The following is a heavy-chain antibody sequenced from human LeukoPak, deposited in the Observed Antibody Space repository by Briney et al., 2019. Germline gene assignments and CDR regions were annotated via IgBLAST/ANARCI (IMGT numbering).Heavy chain of an antibody. CDR1: GYTLTKLC. J-gene: IGHJ4*02. D-gene: IGHD2-15*01. CDR2: FDPEDGEP. V-gene: IGHV1-24*01. CDR3: ATAESACYFGDS. Sequence: GASVKVSCKVSGYTLTKLCMHWVRQAPGKGGGGRGGFDPEDGEPIYAQKFQGRVTMTEDTSTDTAYMELSSLRSEDTAVYYCATAESACYFGDSWGQGTLVTVAS.